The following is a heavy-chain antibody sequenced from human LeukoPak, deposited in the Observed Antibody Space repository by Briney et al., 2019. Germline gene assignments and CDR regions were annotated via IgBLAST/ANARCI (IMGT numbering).Heavy chain of an antibody. J-gene: IGHJ6*02. CDR1: GFTVSSNY. Sequence: GGSLRLSCAASGFTVSSNYMSWVRQAPGKGLEWVSVIYSGGGTYYADSVKGRFTISRDNSKNTLYLQMNSLRAEDTAVYYCARDQDYYYGMDVWGQGTTVTVSS. CDR3: ARDQDYYYGMDV. CDR2: IYSGGGT. V-gene: IGHV3-53*01.